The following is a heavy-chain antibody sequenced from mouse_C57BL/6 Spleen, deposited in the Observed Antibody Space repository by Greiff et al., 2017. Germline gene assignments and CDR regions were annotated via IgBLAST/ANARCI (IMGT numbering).Heavy chain of an antibody. CDR2: INPNNGGT. V-gene: IGHV1-26*01. Sequence: VHVKQSGPELVKPGASVKISCKASGYTFTDYYMNWVKQSHGKSLEWIGDINPNNGGTSYNQKFKGKATLTVDKSSSTAYMELRSLTSEDSAVYYCAPPFAYWGQGTLVTVSA. CDR1: GYTFTDYY. J-gene: IGHJ3*01. CDR3: APPFAY.